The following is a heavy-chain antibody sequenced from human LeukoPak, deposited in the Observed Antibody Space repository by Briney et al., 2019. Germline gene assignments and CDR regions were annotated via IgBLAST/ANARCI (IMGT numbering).Heavy chain of an antibody. CDR2: ISYDGSGK. CDR3: ARDRTVEPLDY. CDR1: GFTFSGYG. Sequence: GGSLRLSCAASGFTFSGYGIHWVRQAPGKGLEWVAAISYDGSGKYYTDSVKGRFTISRDNSKNTLYLQMNSLRAEDTAVYYCARDRTVEPLDYWGQGTLVTVSS. J-gene: IGHJ4*02. V-gene: IGHV3-30*03. D-gene: IGHD4-23*01.